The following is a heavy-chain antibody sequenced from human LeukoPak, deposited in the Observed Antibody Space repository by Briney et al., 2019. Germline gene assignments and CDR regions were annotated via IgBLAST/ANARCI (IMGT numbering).Heavy chain of an antibody. Sequence: SETLSLTCTVSGGSISSSSYYWGWIRQPPGKGLEWIGNIYYSGSTYYNPSLKSRVTISVDTSKNQFSLKLSSVTAADTAVYYCARPRKYYDSSGSYDAFDIWGQGTMVTASS. D-gene: IGHD3-22*01. J-gene: IGHJ3*02. CDR3: ARPRKYYDSSGSYDAFDI. CDR2: IYYSGST. CDR1: GGSISSSSYY. V-gene: IGHV4-39*01.